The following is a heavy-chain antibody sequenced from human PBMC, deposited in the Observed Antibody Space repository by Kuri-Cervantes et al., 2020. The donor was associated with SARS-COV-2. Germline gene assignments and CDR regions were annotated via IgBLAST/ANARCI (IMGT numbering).Heavy chain of an antibody. CDR2: IYWDDDK. CDR1: GFSLSTSGVG. CDR3: AHTIYGIAVAGT. D-gene: IGHD6-19*01. Sequence: SGPTLVKPTQTLTLTRTFSGFSLSTSGVGVGWIRQPPGKALEWLALIYWDDDKRYSPSLKSRLTITKDTSKNQVVLTVTNMDPVDTATYYCAHTIYGIAVAGTWGQGTLVTVSS. J-gene: IGHJ4*02. V-gene: IGHV2-5*02.